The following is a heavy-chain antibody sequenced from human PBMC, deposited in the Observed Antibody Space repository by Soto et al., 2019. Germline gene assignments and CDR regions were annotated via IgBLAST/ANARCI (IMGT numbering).Heavy chain of an antibody. CDR1: GGSISSGGYS. J-gene: IGHJ2*01. Sequence: QLQLQESGSGLVKPSQTLSLTCAVSGGSISSGGYSWSWIRQPPGKGLEWIGYIYHSGSTYYNPSLKSRVTISVDRSRNQFSLKLSSVTAADTAVYYCARGGYSYVPWYFDLWGRGTLVTVSS. CDR3: ARGGYSYVPWYFDL. CDR2: IYHSGST. D-gene: IGHD5-18*01. V-gene: IGHV4-30-2*01.